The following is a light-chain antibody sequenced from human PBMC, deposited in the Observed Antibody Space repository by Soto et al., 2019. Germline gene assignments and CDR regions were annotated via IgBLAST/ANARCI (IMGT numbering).Light chain of an antibody. V-gene: IGKV3-20*01. Sequence: EIVLTQSPGTLSLSPGERATLSCRASQSVSRHLAWYQQKPGQAPRLLIYGASNRATGIPDRFSGSGSGTDFTLTISRLEPEDFAVYYCQQYGSSGTFGQGTKVDIK. J-gene: IGKJ1*01. CDR1: QSVSRH. CDR2: GAS. CDR3: QQYGSSGT.